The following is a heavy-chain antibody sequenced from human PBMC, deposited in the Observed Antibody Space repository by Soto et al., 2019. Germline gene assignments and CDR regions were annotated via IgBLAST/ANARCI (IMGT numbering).Heavy chain of an antibody. D-gene: IGHD2-21*02. Sequence: SVNVSCKXSGGTSSSYAISWVRQAPGQGLEWMGGIIPIFGTANYAQKFQGRVTITADESTSTAYMELSSLRSEDTAVYYCARERGYCGGDCAEVDYWGQGTLVTVSS. CDR3: ARERGYCGGDCAEVDY. CDR1: GGTSSSYA. J-gene: IGHJ4*02. V-gene: IGHV1-69*13. CDR2: IIPIFGTA.